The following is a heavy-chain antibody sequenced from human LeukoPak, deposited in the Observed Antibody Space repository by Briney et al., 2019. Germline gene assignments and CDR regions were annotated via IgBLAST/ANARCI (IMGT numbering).Heavy chain of an antibody. CDR3: ARGGVNNYFDP. V-gene: IGHV1-2*02. CDR1: GYTFTSYG. J-gene: IGHJ5*02. D-gene: IGHD3-10*01. CDR2: INPNSGGT. Sequence: ASVKVSCKASGYTFTSYGISWVRQAPGQGLEWMGWINPNSGGTNYAQKFQDRVTMTGDTSVSTAYMELSRLRSDDTAVYYCARGGVNNYFDPWGQGTLVTVSS.